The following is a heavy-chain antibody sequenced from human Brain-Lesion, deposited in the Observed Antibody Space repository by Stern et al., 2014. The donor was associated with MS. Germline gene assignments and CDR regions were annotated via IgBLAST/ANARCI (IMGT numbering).Heavy chain of an antibody. CDR1: GDSISRDNYF. CDR2: IPARWST. V-gene: IGHV4-61*02. D-gene: IGHD5-18*01. CDR3: ARASAPLYSGNWFDS. Sequence: QVQLVESGPGLVKPSQTLSVTCTVSGDSISRDNYFWSWIRQAAGKRLEWIGRIPARWSTFYNPSLKSRVTISVDPSKTQFSLKLNSVTAEDTAVYYCARASAPLYSGNWFDSWGQGTLVSVSS. J-gene: IGHJ5*01.